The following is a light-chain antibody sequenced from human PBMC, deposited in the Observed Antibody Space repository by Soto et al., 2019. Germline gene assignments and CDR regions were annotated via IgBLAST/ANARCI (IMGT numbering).Light chain of an antibody. CDR1: QSVKSTS. V-gene: IGKV3-20*01. CDR3: QHYNTSPPIT. J-gene: IGKJ5*01. Sequence: LLTQSPGTLSLSLWERTTLXXRASQSVKSTSLVWYQQKPAQAPRLXXYGASSRATGIPGRFSGGGSGTDFTLTISRLEPEDFAVYYCQHYNTSPPITFGQGTRLEIK. CDR2: GAS.